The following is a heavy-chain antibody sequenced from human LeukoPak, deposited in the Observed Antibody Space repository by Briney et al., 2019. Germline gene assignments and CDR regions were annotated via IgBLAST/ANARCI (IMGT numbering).Heavy chain of an antibody. J-gene: IGHJ4*02. V-gene: IGHV3-7*01. CDR3: AKIPMTYDFWSGYPDY. Sequence: PGGSLRLSCAASGFTFSSYWMSWVRQAPGKGLEWVANIKQDGSEKYYVDSVKGRFTISRDNAKNSLYLQMNSLRAEDTAVYYCAKIPMTYDFWSGYPDYWGQGTLVTVSS. D-gene: IGHD3-3*01. CDR1: GFTFSSYW. CDR2: IKQDGSEK.